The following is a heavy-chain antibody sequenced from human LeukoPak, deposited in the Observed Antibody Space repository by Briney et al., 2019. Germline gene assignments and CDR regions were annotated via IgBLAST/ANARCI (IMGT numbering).Heavy chain of an antibody. Sequence: QPGGSLRLSCAASGFTFSSYWMSWVRQARGKGLEWVANIKQDGSEKYYVDSVKGGFTISRENAKNSVYVQMNSLRAEDTAVYYCARDQYYYDSSGYYSFDYWGQGTLVTVSS. CDR2: IKQDGSEK. CDR1: GFTFSSYW. CDR3: ARDQYYYDSSGYYSFDY. V-gene: IGHV3-7*01. D-gene: IGHD3-22*01. J-gene: IGHJ4*02.